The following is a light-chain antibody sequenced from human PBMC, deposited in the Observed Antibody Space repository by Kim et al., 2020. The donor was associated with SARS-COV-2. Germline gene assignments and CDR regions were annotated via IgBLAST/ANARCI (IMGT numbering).Light chain of an antibody. CDR3: AAWDDSLNGVV. Sequence: QSVLTQPPSASGTPGQRFTISCSGSSSNIGSRTVNWYQQLPGTAPKLLICSNNQRPPGVPDRFSGSKSGTSASLAISGLQSEDEADYYCAAWDDSLNGVVFGGGTQLTVL. CDR2: SNN. CDR1: SSNIGSRT. V-gene: IGLV1-44*01. J-gene: IGLJ2*01.